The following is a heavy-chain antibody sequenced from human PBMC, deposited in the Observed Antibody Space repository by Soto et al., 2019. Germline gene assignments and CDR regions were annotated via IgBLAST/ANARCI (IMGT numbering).Heavy chain of an antibody. CDR3: ASLLWFGDQTTDY. V-gene: IGHV4-39*01. CDR2: IYYSGTT. CDR1: GGSISTNSYY. D-gene: IGHD3-10*01. J-gene: IGHJ4*02. Sequence: PSETLSLTCTVSGGSISTNSYYWGWVRQPPGKWLEWIGSIYYSGTTYYNLSLKSRVTISVDTSQNQFSLKLSSVTAADTAVYYCASLLWFGDQTTDYWGQGTLVTVYS.